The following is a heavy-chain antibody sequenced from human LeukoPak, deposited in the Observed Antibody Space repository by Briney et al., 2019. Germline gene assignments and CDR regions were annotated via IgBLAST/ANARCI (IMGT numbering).Heavy chain of an antibody. J-gene: IGHJ4*02. V-gene: IGHV1-18*01. D-gene: IGHD5-24*01. CDR2: ISAYNGNT. CDR1: GYTFTSYG. Sequence: ASVKVSCKASGYTFTSYGISWVRQAPGQGLEWMGWISAYNGNTNHAQKLQGRVTMTTDTSTSTAYMELRSLRSDDTAVYYCARAASRDGYNDYWGQGTLVTVSS. CDR3: ARAASRDGYNDY.